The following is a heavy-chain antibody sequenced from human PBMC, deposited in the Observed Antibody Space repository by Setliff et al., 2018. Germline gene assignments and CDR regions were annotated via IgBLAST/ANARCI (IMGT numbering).Heavy chain of an antibody. CDR2: ISGYDGSS. V-gene: IGHV1-18*01. CDR1: GYTFTSYG. Sequence: ASVKVSCKASGYTFTSYGITWVRQAPGQGLEWIGWISGYDGSSNHVQKLQGRVIMTTDTSTNTVYMELRSLTSDDTAIYYCTRGPGPNVVVAMPFDRWGQGTLVTVSS. J-gene: IGHJ4*02. D-gene: IGHD5-12*01. CDR3: TRGPGPNVVVAMPFDR.